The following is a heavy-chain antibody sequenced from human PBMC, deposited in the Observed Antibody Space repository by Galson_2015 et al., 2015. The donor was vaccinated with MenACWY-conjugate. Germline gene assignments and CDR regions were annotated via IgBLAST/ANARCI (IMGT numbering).Heavy chain of an antibody. V-gene: IGHV1-69*01. CDR1: GGTFSSYA. CDR3: ARNRIAVAGTSSRYYYYGMDV. CDR2: IIPIFGTA. J-gene: IGHJ6*02. Sequence: SCKASGGTFSSYAISWVRQAPGQGLEWMGGIIPIFGTANYAQKFQGRVTITADESTSTAYMELSSLRSEDTAVYYCARNRIAVAGTSSRYYYYGMDVWGQGTTVTVSS. D-gene: IGHD6-19*01.